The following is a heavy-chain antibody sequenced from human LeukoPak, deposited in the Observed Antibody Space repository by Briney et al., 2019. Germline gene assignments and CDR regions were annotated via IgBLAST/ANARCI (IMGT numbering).Heavy chain of an antibody. CDR2: ISGSGGST. D-gene: IGHD1-26*01. CDR3: AKDPKRWELSYMDV. Sequence: GGSLRLSCAASGFTFSSYAMSWVRQAPGQGLEWVSAISGSGGSTYYADSVKGRFTISRDNSKNTLYLQMNSLRAEDTAVYYCAKDPKRWELSYMDVWGKGTTVTVSS. V-gene: IGHV3-23*01. CDR1: GFTFSSYA. J-gene: IGHJ6*03.